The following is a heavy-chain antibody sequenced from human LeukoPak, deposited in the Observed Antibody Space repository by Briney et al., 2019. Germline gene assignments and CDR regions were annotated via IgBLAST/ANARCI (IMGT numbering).Heavy chain of an antibody. CDR1: GYTFTGYY. D-gene: IGHD3-3*01. J-gene: IGHJ4*02. Sequence: ASVKVSCKASGYTFTGYYMHWVRQAPGQGLEWMGWINPNSGGTNYAQKFQGRVTMTRDTSISTAYMELSRLRSDDTAVCYCARRVRFLETIDYWGQGTLVTVSS. V-gene: IGHV1-2*02. CDR3: ARRVRFLETIDY. CDR2: INPNSGGT.